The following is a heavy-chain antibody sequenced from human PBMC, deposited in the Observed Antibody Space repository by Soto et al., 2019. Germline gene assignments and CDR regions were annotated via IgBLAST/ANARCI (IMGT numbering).Heavy chain of an antibody. CDR3: AKFDPLNYDFWSGYYL. V-gene: IGHV3-23*01. J-gene: IGHJ4*02. CDR1: GFTFSSYA. CDR2: ISGSGGST. Sequence: EVQLLESGGGLVQPGGSLRLSCAASGFTFSSYAMSWVRQAPGKGLEWVSAISGSGGSTYYADSVKGRFTISRDNSKNTLYLQMNSLRAEDTAVYYCAKFDPLNYDFWSGYYLWGQGTLVTVSS. D-gene: IGHD3-3*01.